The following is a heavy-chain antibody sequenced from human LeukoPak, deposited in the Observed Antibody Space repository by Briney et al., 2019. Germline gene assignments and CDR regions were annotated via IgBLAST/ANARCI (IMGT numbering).Heavy chain of an antibody. CDR1: GCSVSSSSYY. CDR3: ASLGTLRS. J-gene: IGHJ5*02. Sequence: PSETLSLTCTVSGCSVSSSSYYWGWIRQPPGKGLEWIGSISYSGTNYNNPSLKSRVSISIATSKNQFSVKLTSVPAADTAMYYCASLGTLRSWGQGPLVTVSS. D-gene: IGHD7-27*01. CDR2: ISYSGTN. V-gene: IGHV4-39*01.